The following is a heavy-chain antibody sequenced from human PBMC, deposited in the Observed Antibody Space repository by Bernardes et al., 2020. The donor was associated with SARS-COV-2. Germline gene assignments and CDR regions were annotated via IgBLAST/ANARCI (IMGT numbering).Heavy chain of an antibody. V-gene: IGHV3-30*18. CDR1: GFTFNNFG. D-gene: IGHD5-18*01. CDR3: AKVQASLWIRPYQSAMGV. CDR2: ISYEGSKK. J-gene: IGHJ6*02. Sequence: GGSLRLSCAASGFTFNNFGMHWVRQAPGKGLEWVAVISYEGSKKYYADSVEGRFTISKDNSKNTVYLQMNSLRPEDTAVYYCAKVQASLWIRPYQSAMGVWGQGTTGAVSS.